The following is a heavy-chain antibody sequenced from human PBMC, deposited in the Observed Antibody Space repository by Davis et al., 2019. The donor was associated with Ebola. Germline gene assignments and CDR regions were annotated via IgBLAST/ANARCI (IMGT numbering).Heavy chain of an antibody. CDR3: AKDRHGSGSANFDY. CDR1: GFTFSSYA. D-gene: IGHD3-10*01. J-gene: IGHJ4*02. Sequence: GGSLRLSCAASGFTFSSYAMHWVRQAPGKGLEWVAVISYDGSNKYYADSVKGRFTISRDNSKNTLYLQMNSLRADVTAVYYCAKDRHGSGSANFDYWGQGTLVTVSS. V-gene: IGHV3-30-3*01. CDR2: ISYDGSNK.